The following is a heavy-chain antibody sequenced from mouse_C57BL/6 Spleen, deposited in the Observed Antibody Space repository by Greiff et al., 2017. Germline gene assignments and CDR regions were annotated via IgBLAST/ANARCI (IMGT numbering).Heavy chain of an antibody. J-gene: IGHJ3*01. CDR1: GFTFSDYY. D-gene: IGHD1-1*01. CDR2: IISDGSST. Sequence: DVKLVESEGGLVQPGSSMKLSCTASGFTFSDYYMAWVRQVPETGLEWVANIISDGSSTYYLDSLKSRFIISRDNAKNILYLQMSSLKSEDTATYYCAREGGYGSSYGFAYWGQGTLVTVSA. CDR3: AREGGYGSSYGFAY. V-gene: IGHV5-16*01.